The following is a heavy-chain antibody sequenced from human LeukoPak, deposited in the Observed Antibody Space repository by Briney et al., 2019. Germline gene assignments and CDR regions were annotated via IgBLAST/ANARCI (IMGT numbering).Heavy chain of an antibody. D-gene: IGHD5-12*01. CDR3: ASLVAKGTYGMDV. CDR2: ISSSSSYI. J-gene: IGHJ6*02. Sequence: PGGSLRLSCAASGFTFSDYYMSWIRQAPGKGLEWVSSISSSSSYIYYADSVKGRFTISRDNAKNSLYLQMNSLRAEDTAVYYCASLVAKGTYGMDVWGQGTTVTVSS. CDR1: GFTFSDYY. V-gene: IGHV3-11*06.